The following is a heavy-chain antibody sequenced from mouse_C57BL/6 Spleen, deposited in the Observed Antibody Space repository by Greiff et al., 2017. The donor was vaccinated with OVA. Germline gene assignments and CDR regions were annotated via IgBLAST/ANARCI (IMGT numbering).Heavy chain of an antibody. V-gene: IGHV1-82*01. D-gene: IGHD1-1*01. CDR3: AREDYYYGLDY. J-gene: IGHJ2*01. Sequence: VQLQQSGPELVKPGASVKISCKASGYAFSSSWMNWVKQRPGKGLEWIGRIYPGDGDTNYNGKFKGKATLTADKSSSTAYMQLSSLTSEDSAVYFCAREDYYYGLDYWGQGTTLTVSS. CDR1: GYAFSSSW. CDR2: IYPGDGDT.